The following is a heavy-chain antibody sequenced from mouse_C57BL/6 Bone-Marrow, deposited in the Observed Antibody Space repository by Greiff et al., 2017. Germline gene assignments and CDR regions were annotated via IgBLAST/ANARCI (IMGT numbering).Heavy chain of an antibody. V-gene: IGHV1-81*01. CDR2: IYPRGGNT. J-gene: IGHJ3*01. Sequence: VKLLESGAELARPGPSVKLSCTASGYTFTSYCISWVKQRPGHGLEWIGEIYPRGGNTYYNEKFNGKATLNADTPSSQAYMELRGLTSEDSAVYFCARLRDGYDVAYWGQGTLVTVSA. CDR3: ARLRDGYDVAY. CDR1: GYTFTSYC. D-gene: IGHD2-2*01.